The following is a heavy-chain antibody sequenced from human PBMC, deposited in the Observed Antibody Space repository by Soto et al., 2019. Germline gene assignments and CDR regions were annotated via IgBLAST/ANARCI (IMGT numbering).Heavy chain of an antibody. D-gene: IGHD4-17*01. CDR3: ARADYGDYDTFDY. Sequence: QVQLQESGPGLVKPSQTLSLTCTVSGGSISSGGYYWSCIRQHPGKGLEWIGYIYYSGSTYYNPSLKSRVTISVDTSKNQFSLKLSSVTAADTAVYYCARADYGDYDTFDYWGQGTLVTVSS. J-gene: IGHJ4*02. CDR2: IYYSGST. V-gene: IGHV4-31*03. CDR1: GGSISSGGYY.